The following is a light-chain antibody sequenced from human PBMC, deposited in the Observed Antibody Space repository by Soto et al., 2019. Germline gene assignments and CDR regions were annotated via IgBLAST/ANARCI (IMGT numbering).Light chain of an antibody. CDR1: SSDIGGYDY. Sequence: QSALTQPASVSGSPGQSITLSCTGTSSDIGGYDYVSWYQRRPGKAPELIIYDVNNRPSGVSNRFSGSKSGNTASLTISGLQAEDEADYYCTSYASGSSHVVFGGGTKVTVL. CDR3: TSYASGSSHVV. J-gene: IGLJ2*01. V-gene: IGLV2-14*01. CDR2: DVN.